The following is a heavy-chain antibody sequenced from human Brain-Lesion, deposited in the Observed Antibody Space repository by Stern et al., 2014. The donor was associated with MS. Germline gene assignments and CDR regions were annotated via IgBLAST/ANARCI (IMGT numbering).Heavy chain of an antibody. Sequence: VQLVESGAEVKKPGASVKVSCKTSGYIFTGYYIHWVRQAPAQGLEWMAWIHPNTGGTKYAQKFQGRVTMSRDTSISTAYVELSSLTSDDTAVYYCARDQRGITIFGVVTDYYYLGMDVWGQGTTVTVSS. CDR3: ARDQRGITIFGVVTDYYYLGMDV. V-gene: IGHV1-2*02. CDR2: IHPNTGGT. D-gene: IGHD3-3*01. J-gene: IGHJ6*02. CDR1: GYIFTGYY.